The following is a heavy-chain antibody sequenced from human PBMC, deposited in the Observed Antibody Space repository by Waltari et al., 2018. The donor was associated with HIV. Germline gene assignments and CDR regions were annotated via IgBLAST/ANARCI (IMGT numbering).Heavy chain of an antibody. Sequence: QLQLQESGPGLVKPSETLSLTCTVSGGSISSSSYYWGWIRQPPGKGLEWIGSIYYSGSTYYNPSLKSRVTISVDTSKNQFSLKLSSVTAADTAVYYCATDRDGHDLGDYWGQGTLVTVSS. CDR2: IYYSGST. CDR1: GGSISSSSYY. V-gene: IGHV4-39*07. CDR3: ATDRDGHDLGDY. D-gene: IGHD5-12*01. J-gene: IGHJ4*02.